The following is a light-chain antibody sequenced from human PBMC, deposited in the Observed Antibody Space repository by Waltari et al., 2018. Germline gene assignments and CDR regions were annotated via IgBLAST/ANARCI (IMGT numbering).Light chain of an antibody. CDR2: DVS. J-gene: IGLJ2*01. Sequence: QSALTQPASVSGSPGQSITISCTRTSSDVGGSNYVSWYQQHPGKAPKLMIYDVSNRPSGVSNRFSGSKSGNTASLTISGLQAEDEAEYYCSSYISSSTLELFGGGTSLTVL. V-gene: IGLV2-14*03. CDR3: SSYISSSTLEL. CDR1: SSDVGGSNY.